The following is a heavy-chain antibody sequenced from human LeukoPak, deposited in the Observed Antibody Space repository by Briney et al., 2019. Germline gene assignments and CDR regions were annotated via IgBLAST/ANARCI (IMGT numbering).Heavy chain of an antibody. Sequence: GGSLRLSCAASGFMFDDYGMSWVRQAPGKGLEWVSGINWNGGSRGYADSVKGRFTISRDNAKNSVYLQMNSLRAEDTALYYCARSDSSGYYYYYMDVWGKGTTVTVSS. D-gene: IGHD6-25*01. CDR3: ARSDSSGYYYYYMDV. CDR2: INWNGGSR. V-gene: IGHV3-20*04. J-gene: IGHJ6*03. CDR1: GFMFDDYG.